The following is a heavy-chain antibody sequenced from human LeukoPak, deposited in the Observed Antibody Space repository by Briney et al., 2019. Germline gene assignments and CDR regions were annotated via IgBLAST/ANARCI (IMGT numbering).Heavy chain of an antibody. CDR1: GFTFGNYW. V-gene: IGHV3-7*01. J-gene: IGHJ4*02. CDR3: ARAIGSGTEDY. D-gene: IGHD6-13*01. Sequence: PGGSLRLSRVASGFTFGNYWMSWVRQAPGKGLEWVANIKQDGGEKYYVDSVKGRFTISRDNAKNSLYLQMNSLRAEDTAVYYCARAIGSGTEDYWGQGSLVTVSS. CDR2: IKQDGGEK.